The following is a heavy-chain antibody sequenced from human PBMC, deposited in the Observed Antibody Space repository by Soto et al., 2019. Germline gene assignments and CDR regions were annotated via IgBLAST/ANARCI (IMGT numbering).Heavy chain of an antibody. Sequence: HPGGSLRLSCAASGFTFSSYGMHWVRQAPGKGLEWVAVIWYDGSNKYYADSVKGRFTISRDNSKNTLYLQMNSLRAEDTAVYYCARDGRMGGVTDTFDYWGQGTLVTVSS. J-gene: IGHJ4*02. V-gene: IGHV3-33*01. CDR2: IWYDGSNK. CDR3: ARDGRMGGVTDTFDY. D-gene: IGHD3-16*01. CDR1: GFTFSSYG.